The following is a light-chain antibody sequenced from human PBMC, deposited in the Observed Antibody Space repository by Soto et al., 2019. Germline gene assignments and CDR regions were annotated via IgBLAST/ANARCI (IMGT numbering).Light chain of an antibody. CDR1: QSVSSSY. CDR2: DAS. J-gene: IGKJ1*01. Sequence: EIVLTQSPGTLSLSPGERATLSRRASQSVSSSYLAWYQQTNGQAPRILIYDASNRDTGIPARFSGSGSGTDFTLTISRLEPEDFEVYYCQQRSNWLWTFGQGTKVDIK. V-gene: IGKV3D-20*02. CDR3: QQRSNWLWT.